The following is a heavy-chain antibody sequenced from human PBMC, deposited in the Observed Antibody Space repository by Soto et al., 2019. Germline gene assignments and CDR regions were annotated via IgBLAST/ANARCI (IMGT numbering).Heavy chain of an antibody. CDR3: VRSASPPGYCSSTSCYGWFDP. Sequence: ASVKVSCKASGYTFTGYYIHWVRQAPGQGLEWMGWINPNSGGTDYAQKFQGWVTMTRDTSISTAYMELSRLKSDDTAVYYCVRSASPPGYCSSTSCYGWFDPWGQGTLVTVSS. V-gene: IGHV1-2*04. CDR1: GYTFTGYY. J-gene: IGHJ5*02. D-gene: IGHD2-2*01. CDR2: INPNSGGT.